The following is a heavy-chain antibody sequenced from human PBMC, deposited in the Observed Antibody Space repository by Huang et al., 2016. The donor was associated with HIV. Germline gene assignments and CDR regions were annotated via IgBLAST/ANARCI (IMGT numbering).Heavy chain of an antibody. CDR3: ATVDYYDTSGPQRGYFDN. D-gene: IGHD3-22*01. Sequence: QVQLVQSGAEVKKPGSSVKVSCKASGGSFRNFAIGWVRQAPGQGLEWRGGNIPTLGTAKYAQEFQGRGTIIADESTSTGYMELSSLRSEDTAVYYCATVDYYDTSGPQRGYFDNWGQGTLVTVSS. J-gene: IGHJ4*02. CDR2: NIPTLGTA. CDR1: GGSFRNFA. V-gene: IGHV1-69*01.